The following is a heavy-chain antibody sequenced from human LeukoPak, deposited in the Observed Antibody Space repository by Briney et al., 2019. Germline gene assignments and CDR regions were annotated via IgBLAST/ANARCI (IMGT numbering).Heavy chain of an antibody. Sequence: ASVKVSCKASGYTFSNYGISLVRQAPGQGLEWVGWISAYNGNTNDAQKLQGRVTMTTDTSTSTAYMEMRSLRSDDTAVYYCARDYCSGGSCYSEGWFDPWGQGTLVTVSS. CDR2: ISAYNGNT. CDR1: GYTFSNYG. D-gene: IGHD2-15*01. J-gene: IGHJ5*02. V-gene: IGHV1-18*01. CDR3: ARDYCSGGSCYSEGWFDP.